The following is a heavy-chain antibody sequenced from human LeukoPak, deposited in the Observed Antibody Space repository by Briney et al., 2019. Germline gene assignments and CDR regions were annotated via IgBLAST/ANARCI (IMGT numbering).Heavy chain of an antibody. J-gene: IGHJ4*02. CDR1: GFTFSDYW. Sequence: PGGSLRLSCAASGFTFSDYWMSWVRQAPGKGLEWVANIKRDGSEKYYVDSVKGRFTISRDNAKNSLYLQMNSLRAEDTAVYYCARGPRGYSYAWGYWGQGTLVTVSS. V-gene: IGHV3-7*05. CDR3: ARGPRGYSYAWGY. D-gene: IGHD5-18*01. CDR2: IKRDGSEK.